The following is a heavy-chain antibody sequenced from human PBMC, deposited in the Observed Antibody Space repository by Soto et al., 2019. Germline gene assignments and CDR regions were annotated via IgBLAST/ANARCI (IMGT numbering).Heavy chain of an antibody. CDR3: ASTAQQLGGEYCQH. Sequence: QVQLVQSGAEVKKPGASVKVSCKASGYTFTSYYMHWVRQAPGQGLEWMGIINPNGGSTSYAQKFQGKVTMTRETSTSTVYMELSSLRSKDTAVYYCASTAQQLGGEYCQHWGEGTLDTVSS. D-gene: IGHD6-13*01. CDR2: INPNGGST. J-gene: IGHJ1*01. V-gene: IGHV1-46*01. CDR1: GYTFTSYY.